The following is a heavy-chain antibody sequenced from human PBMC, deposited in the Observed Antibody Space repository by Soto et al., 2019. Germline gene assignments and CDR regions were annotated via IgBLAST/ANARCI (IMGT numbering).Heavy chain of an antibody. CDR1: GYTFTSYG. V-gene: IGHV1-18*01. CDR3: ARSYCGGDCYSNWFDP. D-gene: IGHD2-21*02. Sequence: QVQLVQSGAEVKKPGASVKVSCKASGYTFTSYGISWVRQAPGQGLEWMGWISAYNGNTNYARKLQGRVTMTTDTSTSTAYMELRSLRSDDTAVYYCARSYCGGDCYSNWFDPWGQGTLVTVSS. CDR2: ISAYNGNT. J-gene: IGHJ5*02.